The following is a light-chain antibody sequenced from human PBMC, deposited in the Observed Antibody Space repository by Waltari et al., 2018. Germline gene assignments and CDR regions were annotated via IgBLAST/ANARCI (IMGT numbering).Light chain of an antibody. V-gene: IGLV3-10*01. J-gene: IGLJ2*01. CDR3: YSTDSSGHVV. CDR2: EDS. CDR1: ALPQKY. Sequence: SYELTQPPSVSVSPGQTARITCSGDALPQKYAYWYQQKSGQAPVLVIYEDSKRPSGIPERFSGSSSGTMATLTISGAQVEDEADYYCYSTDSSGHVVFGGGTKLTVL.